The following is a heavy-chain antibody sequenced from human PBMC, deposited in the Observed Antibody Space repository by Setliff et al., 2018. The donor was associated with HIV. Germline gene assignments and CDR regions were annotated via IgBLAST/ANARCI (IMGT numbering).Heavy chain of an antibody. CDR1: GYTFTNFG. V-gene: IGHV1-18*01. Sequence: VAXVKVXXXASGYTFTNFGISWVRQAPGQGLEWMGWISVYNGKIDYAQKFQGRVXXXXETSTSTAHMELRSLRSDDTAVYYCARDYGSSPYAVFDSWGQGTLVTVSS. CDR3: ARDYGSSPYAVFDS. J-gene: IGHJ4*02. D-gene: IGHD6-13*01. CDR2: ISVYNGKI.